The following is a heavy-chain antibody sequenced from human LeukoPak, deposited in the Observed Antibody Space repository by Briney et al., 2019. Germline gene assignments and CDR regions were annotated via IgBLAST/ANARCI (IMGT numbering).Heavy chain of an antibody. V-gene: IGHV1-2*02. CDR2: INPNTGDA. CDR1: GYSFSGKH. D-gene: IGHD3-3*02. CDR3: GRDGSHFDIDY. J-gene: IGHJ4*02. Sequence: ASVKVSCKASGYSFSGKHMHWVRQAPGLGLEWMGWINPNTGDASYAQTFQGRVSLTRDTSINTHYMELSSLRPDDTAVYYCGRDGSHFDIDYWGQGTPVTVSS.